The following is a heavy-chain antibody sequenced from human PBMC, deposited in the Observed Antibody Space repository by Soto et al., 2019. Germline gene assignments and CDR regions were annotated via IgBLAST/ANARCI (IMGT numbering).Heavy chain of an antibody. D-gene: IGHD3-3*01. J-gene: IGHJ5*02. V-gene: IGHV4-30-4*01. Sequence: SETLSLTCTVSGGSISSGDYYWSWIRQPPGKGLEWIGYIYYSGSTYYNPSLKSRVTISVDTSKNQFSLKLSSVTAADTAVYYCAREESSYYDFWSGYYTNWFDPWGQGTLVTVSS. CDR3: AREESSYYDFWSGYYTNWFDP. CDR1: GGSISSGDYY. CDR2: IYYSGST.